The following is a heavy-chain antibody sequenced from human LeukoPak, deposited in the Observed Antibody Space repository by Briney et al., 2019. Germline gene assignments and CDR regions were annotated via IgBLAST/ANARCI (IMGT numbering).Heavy chain of an antibody. D-gene: IGHD2-8*01. CDR3: PVKAGVYY. Sequence: GGSLRLSCAASGFTFDDYAMHWVRQAPGKGLEWVSGISWNSGSIGYADSVKGRFTISRDNAKNSLYLQMNSLRAEDTALYYCPVKAGVYYWGQGTLVTVSS. CDR1: GFTFDDYA. CDR2: ISWNSGSI. V-gene: IGHV3-9*01. J-gene: IGHJ4*02.